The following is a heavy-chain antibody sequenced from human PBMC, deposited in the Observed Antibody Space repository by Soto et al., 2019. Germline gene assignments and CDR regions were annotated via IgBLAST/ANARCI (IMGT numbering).Heavy chain of an antibody. V-gene: IGHV3-33*01. CDR1: GFTFSSYG. Sequence: QVQLVESGGGVVQPGRSLRLSCAASGFTFSSYGMHWVRQAPGKGLEWVAVIWYDGSNKYYADSVKGRFTISRDNSKNTLYLQMNSLRAEDTAVYYCHMVRGVQDLFDYWGQGTLVTVSS. D-gene: IGHD3-10*01. J-gene: IGHJ4*02. CDR3: HMVRGVQDLFDY. CDR2: IWYDGSNK.